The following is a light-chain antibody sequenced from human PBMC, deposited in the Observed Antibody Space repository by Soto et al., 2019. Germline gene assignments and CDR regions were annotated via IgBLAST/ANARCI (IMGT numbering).Light chain of an antibody. CDR3: QQYKNWPPLT. Sequence: EIVMTQSPATLSVSPGETATLSCRASQSVSSNLAWYQQKPGQAPSLLIYGASTRATDIPHRFSGSGSGTEFTLTITSLQSEDFAVYYCQQYKNWPPLTFGGGTKVEIK. CDR1: QSVSSN. V-gene: IGKV3-15*01. CDR2: GAS. J-gene: IGKJ4*01.